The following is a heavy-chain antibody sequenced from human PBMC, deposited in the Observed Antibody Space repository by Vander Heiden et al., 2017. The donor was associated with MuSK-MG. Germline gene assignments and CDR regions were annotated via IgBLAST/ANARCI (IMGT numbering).Heavy chain of an antibody. CDR1: GFTFSSYG. Sequence: QVQLVESGGGVVQPGRSLRLSCAASGFTFSSYGMPWVRQAPGKGLGWVAVIWYDGSNKYFADSVKGRFTISRDNSKNTLYLQMNSLRAEDTAVYYCARDSPLVLRFLEYWGQGTLVTVSS. D-gene: IGHD3-3*01. CDR3: ARDSPLVLRFLEY. V-gene: IGHV3-33*01. CDR2: IWYDGSNK. J-gene: IGHJ4*02.